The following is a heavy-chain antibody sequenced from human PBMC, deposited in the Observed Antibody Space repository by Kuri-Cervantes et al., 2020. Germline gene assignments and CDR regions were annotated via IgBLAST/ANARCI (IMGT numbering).Heavy chain of an antibody. Sequence: GESLKISCAASGFTFSSYAMSWVRQAPGKGLEWVSAISGSGGSTYYADSVKGRFTISRDNSKNTLYLQMNSLRAEDTAVYYCAKERTGRKSSGRFDYWGQGTRVTVSS. D-gene: IGHD1-26*01. CDR2: ISGSGGST. CDR3: AKERTGRKSSGRFDY. J-gene: IGHJ4*02. V-gene: IGHV3-23*01. CDR1: GFTFSSYA.